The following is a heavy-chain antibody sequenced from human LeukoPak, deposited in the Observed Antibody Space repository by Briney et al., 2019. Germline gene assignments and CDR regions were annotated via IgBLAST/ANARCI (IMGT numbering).Heavy chain of an antibody. Sequence: RPGRSLRLSCAASGFTFDDYGMSWFRQAPGKGLEWVSVISWNGGGGGSAYSVKGRFTISIDKAKYSRYLQMHSQRVEDTALYYCAGVGRLDYYYYMDVWGKGTTVTVSS. D-gene: IGHD2-15*01. CDR3: AGVGRLDYYYYMDV. J-gene: IGHJ6*03. V-gene: IGHV3-20*04. CDR1: GFTFDDYG. CDR2: ISWNGGGG.